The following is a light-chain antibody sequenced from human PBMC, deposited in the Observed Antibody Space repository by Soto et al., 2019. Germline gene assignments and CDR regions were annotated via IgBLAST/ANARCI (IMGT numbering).Light chain of an antibody. CDR2: WAS. CDR1: QSVLYSSNNKNY. CDR3: QLYYSTPLT. V-gene: IGKV4-1*01. Sequence: DIVMTQSPDSLAVSLGERATINCKSSQSVLYSSNNKNYLVWYQQRPGQPPKMLIYWASTRESGVPDRFSGSGSGTDFTLTISSLQDEDVAVYYCQLYYSTPLTFGQGTKVEIK. J-gene: IGKJ1*01.